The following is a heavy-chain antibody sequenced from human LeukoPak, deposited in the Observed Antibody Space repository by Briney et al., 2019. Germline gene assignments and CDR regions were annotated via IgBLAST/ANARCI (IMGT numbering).Heavy chain of an antibody. J-gene: IGHJ6*02. CDR2: MNPNSGNT. D-gene: IGHD6-19*01. CDR1: GYTFTSYD. V-gene: IGHV1-8*01. Sequence: ASVNVSCKASGYTFTSYDINWVRQATGQGLEWMGWMNPNSGNTKYSQKFQGRVTITRDTSASTAYMELSSLRSEDTAVYYCARAKLRSGPWNYYGMDVWGQGTTVTVSS. CDR3: ARAKLRSGPWNYYGMDV.